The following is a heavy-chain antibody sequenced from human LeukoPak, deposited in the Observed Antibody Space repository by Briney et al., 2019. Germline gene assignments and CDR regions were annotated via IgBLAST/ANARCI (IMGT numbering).Heavy chain of an antibody. V-gene: IGHV3-21*01. D-gene: IGHD3-10*01. Sequence: GGSLRLSCAASGFTFSSYSMNWVGQAPGKGLEWVSSISSSSSYIYYADSVKGRFTISRDNAKNSLYLQMNSLRAEDTAVYYCARDLAYGTPDDYWGQGTLVTVSS. J-gene: IGHJ4*02. CDR3: ARDLAYGTPDDY. CDR2: ISSSSSYI. CDR1: GFTFSSYS.